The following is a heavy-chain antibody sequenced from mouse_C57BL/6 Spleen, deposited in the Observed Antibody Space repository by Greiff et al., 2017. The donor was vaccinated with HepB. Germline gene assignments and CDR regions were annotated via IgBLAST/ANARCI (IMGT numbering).Heavy chain of an antibody. CDR2: INPSSGYT. Sequence: VQRVESGAELAKPGASVKLSCKASGYTFTSYWMHWVKQRPGQGLEWIGYINPSSGYTKYNQKFKDKATLTADKSSSTAYMQLSSLTYEDSAVYYCARGPMVTTTVLDYWGQGTTLTVSS. D-gene: IGHD2-2*01. CDR3: ARGPMVTTTVLDY. V-gene: IGHV1-7*01. J-gene: IGHJ2*01. CDR1: GYTFTSYW.